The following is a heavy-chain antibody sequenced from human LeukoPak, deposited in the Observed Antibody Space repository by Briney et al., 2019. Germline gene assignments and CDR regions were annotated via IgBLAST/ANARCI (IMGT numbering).Heavy chain of an antibody. CDR2: IYYSGSN. J-gene: IGHJ3*01. CDR1: GGSISSYY. Sequence: SETLSLTCTVSGGSISSYYWSWIRQPPGKGLEWIGYIYYSGSNNFNPSLKSRVTISVDTSKNQFSLKLSSVTAADTAVYYCARGLLDDYTLPAAFDVWGQGTMVTVSS. V-gene: IGHV4-59*01. CDR3: ARGLLDDYTLPAAFDV. D-gene: IGHD5-24*01.